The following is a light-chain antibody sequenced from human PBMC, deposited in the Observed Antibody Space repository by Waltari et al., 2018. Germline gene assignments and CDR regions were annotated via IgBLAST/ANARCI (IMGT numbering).Light chain of an antibody. J-gene: IGKJ3*01. CDR3: QQFYSYPL. CDR2: AAS. CDR1: QGISTY. Sequence: DIQLTQSPSFLSASVGDRDTITCRASQGISTYLAWYQQKPGKAPKLLIYAASTLQSGVPSRFSGSGSGTEFTLTVSGLQPEDCATYYCQQFYSYPLFGPGTKVDI. V-gene: IGKV1-9*01.